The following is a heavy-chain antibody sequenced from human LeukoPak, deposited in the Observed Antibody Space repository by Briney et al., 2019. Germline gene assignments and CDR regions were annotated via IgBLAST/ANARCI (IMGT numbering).Heavy chain of an antibody. J-gene: IGHJ5*02. CDR1: GFSFDDYA. Sequence: TGGSLRLSCAASGFSFDDYAMHWVRQAPGKGLEWVSLISGDGYATYYADSVKGRFTISRDSSKNSLYLQMNSLRAEDTAVYYCARDRAVATENWFDPWGQGTLVTVSS. CDR2: ISGDGYAT. D-gene: IGHD6-19*01. CDR3: ARDRAVATENWFDP. V-gene: IGHV3-43*02.